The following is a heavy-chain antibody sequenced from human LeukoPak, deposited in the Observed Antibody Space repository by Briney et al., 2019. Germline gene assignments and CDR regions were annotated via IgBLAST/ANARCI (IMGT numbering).Heavy chain of an antibody. J-gene: IGHJ4*02. CDR1: GYSISSGYY. CDR2: IYHSGST. Sequence: SSETLSLTCTVSGYSISSGYYWGWIRQPPGKGLEWIGSIYHSGSTYYNPSLKSRVTISVDTSKNQFSFKLSSVTAADTAVYYCARDGGLAYSGEFDYWGQGTLVTASS. CDR3: ARDGGLAYSGEFDY. D-gene: IGHD2-15*01. V-gene: IGHV4-38-2*02.